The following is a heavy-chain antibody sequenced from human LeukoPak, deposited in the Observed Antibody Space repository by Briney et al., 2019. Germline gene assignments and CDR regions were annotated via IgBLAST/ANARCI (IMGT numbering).Heavy chain of an antibody. V-gene: IGHV3-66*01. Sequence: GGSLKLSCAASGFTVSSNYMSWVRQAPGKGLEWVSVIYSGGSTYYADSVKGRFTISRDNSKNTLYLQMNSLRAEDTAVYYCARDRIWSCGGAGCYWGMLDYWGQGTLVTVSS. CDR3: ARDRIWSCGGAGCYWGMLDY. D-gene: IGHD2-15*01. J-gene: IGHJ4*02. CDR2: IYSGGST. CDR1: GFTVSSNY.